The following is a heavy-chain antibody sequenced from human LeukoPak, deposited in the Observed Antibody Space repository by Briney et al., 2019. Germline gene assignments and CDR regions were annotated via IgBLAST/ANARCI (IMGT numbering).Heavy chain of an antibody. D-gene: IGHD3-22*01. J-gene: IGHJ6*03. CDR3: ARDSYYDSSTYYRYMDV. CDR1: GDSMGSHY. Sequence: PSETLSHTCVVSGDSMGSHYWTWIRQPPGKGLEWIGYIYYSGSTNSNPSLQSRVTMSVDTSKNQFSLKLRSVTAADTAVYYCARDSYYDSSTYYRYMDVWGAGTTVTVSS. CDR2: IYYSGST. V-gene: IGHV4-59*11.